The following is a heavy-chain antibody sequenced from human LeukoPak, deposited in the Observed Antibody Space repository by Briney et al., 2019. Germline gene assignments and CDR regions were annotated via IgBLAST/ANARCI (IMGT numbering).Heavy chain of an antibody. V-gene: IGHV4-39*07. D-gene: IGHD3-22*01. J-gene: IGHJ4*02. CDR3: ARASYSYDINGWVPFDY. Sequence: SETLSLTCTVSGGSISSSSYYWGWIRQPPGKGLEWFGSIYYSRSTYYNPSLKSRVTISGDTSKNQFSLRLSSVTAADTAVYYCARASYSYDINGWVPFDYWGQGTLVTVSS. CDR2: IYYSRST. CDR1: GGSISSSSYY.